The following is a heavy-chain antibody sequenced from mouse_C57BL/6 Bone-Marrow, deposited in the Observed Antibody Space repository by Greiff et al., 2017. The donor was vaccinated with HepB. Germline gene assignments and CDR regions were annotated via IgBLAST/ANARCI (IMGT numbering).Heavy chain of an antibody. J-gene: IGHJ3*01. CDR2: IDPSDSET. V-gene: IGHV1-52*01. CDR1: GYTFTSYW. CDR3: ARGSTAWFAY. D-gene: IGHD5-1*01. Sequence: QVQLQQPGAELVRPGSSVKLSCKASGYTFTSYWMHWVKQRPIQGLEWIGNIDPSDSETHYNQKFKDKATLTVDKSSSTAYMHLSSLTSEDSAVYYCARGSTAWFAYWGQGTLVTVSA.